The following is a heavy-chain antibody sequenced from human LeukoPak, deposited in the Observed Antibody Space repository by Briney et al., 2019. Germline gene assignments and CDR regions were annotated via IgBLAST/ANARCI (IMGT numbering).Heavy chain of an antibody. Sequence: PGGSLRLSCAASGFTFSSYAMSWVRQAPGKGLEWVSIISGSGDSTYYADSVKGRFTISRDNSKNTLYLQMNSLTAEHTAVYYCAKLDGSSWLYYFDYWGQGTLVTVSS. CDR1: GFTFSSYA. J-gene: IGHJ4*02. CDR3: AKLDGSSWLYYFDY. V-gene: IGHV3-23*01. CDR2: ISGSGDST. D-gene: IGHD6-13*01.